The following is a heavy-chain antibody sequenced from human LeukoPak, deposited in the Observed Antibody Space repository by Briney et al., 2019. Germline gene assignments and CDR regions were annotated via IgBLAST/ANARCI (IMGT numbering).Heavy chain of an antibody. V-gene: IGHV1-8*01. CDR3: ARLASSSWPLYYYYGMDV. J-gene: IGHJ6*02. CDR1: GYTCTSYD. D-gene: IGHD6-13*01. Sequence: GASVKVSCKASGYTCTSYDSNWVRQATGQGLEWKGWMNPNSANTGYAQKCQGRVTMTRNTAISTAYMELSSLRSEDTAVYYCARLASSSWPLYYYYGMDVWGQGTTVTVSS. CDR2: MNPNSANT.